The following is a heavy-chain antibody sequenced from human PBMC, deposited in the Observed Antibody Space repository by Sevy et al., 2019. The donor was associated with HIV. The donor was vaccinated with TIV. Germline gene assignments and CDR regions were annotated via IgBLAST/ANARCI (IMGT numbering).Heavy chain of an antibody. CDR1: GGSISPHY. Sequence: SETLSLTCSVSGGSISPHYWSWIRQTPGKGLEWIGYIYHSGSTNYNPSLNSRATISVVTSQNQFSLKLRSVTAADTAVYYCARALGVMAAAATYYFDSWGQGTLVTVSS. CDR3: ARALGVMAAAATYYFDS. V-gene: IGHV4-59*11. D-gene: IGHD6-25*01. J-gene: IGHJ4*02. CDR2: IYHSGST.